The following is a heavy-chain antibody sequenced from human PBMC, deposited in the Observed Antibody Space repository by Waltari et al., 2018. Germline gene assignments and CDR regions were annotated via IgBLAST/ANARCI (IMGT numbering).Heavy chain of an antibody. CDR3: ARGQWLVRSWFDY. D-gene: IGHD6-19*01. CDR2: ISSSSSTI. J-gene: IGHJ4*02. CDR1: GFTFSSYS. V-gene: IGHV3-48*01. Sequence: EVQLVESGGGLVQPGGSLRLSCAASGFTFSSYSMNWVRQAPGKGLEWVSYISSSSSTIYYAASVKGRFTISRDNAKNSLYLQMNSLRAEDTAVYYCARGQWLVRSWFDYWGQGTLVTVSS.